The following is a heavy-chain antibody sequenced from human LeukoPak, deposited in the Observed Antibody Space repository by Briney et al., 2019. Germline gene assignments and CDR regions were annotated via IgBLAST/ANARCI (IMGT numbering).Heavy chain of an antibody. D-gene: IGHD2-21*01. CDR2: ISAYNGNT. Sequence: ASVKVPCKASGYTFTSYGISWVRQAPGQGLEWMGWISAYNGNTNYAQKLQGRVTMTTDTSTSTVYMELRSLRSDDTAVYYCARDRASIYYYFDYWGQGTLVTVSS. CDR1: GYTFTSYG. J-gene: IGHJ4*02. CDR3: ARDRASIYYYFDY. V-gene: IGHV1-18*01.